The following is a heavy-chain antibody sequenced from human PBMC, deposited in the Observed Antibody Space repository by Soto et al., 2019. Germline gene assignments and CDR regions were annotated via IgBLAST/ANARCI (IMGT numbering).Heavy chain of an antibody. V-gene: IGHV4-38-2*01. D-gene: IGHD3-3*01. J-gene: IGHJ4*02. CDR2: IYHSGST. Sequence: SETLSLTCAVSGYSISSGYYWGWTRQPPGKGLEWIGSIYHSGSTYYNPSLKSRVTISVDTSKNQFSLKLSSVTAADTAVYYSARGFGVVNTYSHYWGQGTLVTVYS. CDR1: GYSISSGYY. CDR3: ARGFGVVNTYSHY.